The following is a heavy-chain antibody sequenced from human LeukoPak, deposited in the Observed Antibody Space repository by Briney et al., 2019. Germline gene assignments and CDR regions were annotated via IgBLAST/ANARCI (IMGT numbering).Heavy chain of an antibody. CDR3: ARGVLNWFDP. J-gene: IGHJ5*02. CDR1: GGSISSGGYP. Sequence: SETLSLTCAVSGGSISSGGYPWSWIRQPPGKGLEWIGYIYHSGSTYYNPSLKSRVTISVDRSKNQFSLKLSSATAADTAVYYCARGVLNWFDPWGQGTLVTVSS. V-gene: IGHV4-30-2*01. D-gene: IGHD3-10*01. CDR2: IYHSGST.